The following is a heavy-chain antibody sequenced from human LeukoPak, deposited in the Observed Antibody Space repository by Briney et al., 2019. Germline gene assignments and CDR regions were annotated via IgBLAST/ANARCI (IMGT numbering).Heavy chain of an antibody. V-gene: IGHV4-39*01. CDR1: GGSISSSSYY. CDR2: IYYSAST. CDR3: ASVDSYGLLGYYYYYMDV. D-gene: IGHD5-18*01. J-gene: IGHJ6*03. Sequence: SETLSFTCTVAGGSISSSSYYWGWIRQPPGKGLEWIGSIYYSASTYYNPSLKSRVTISVDTSKNQLPLKLSSVPAADTAVYYCASVDSYGLLGYYYYYMDVWGKGTTVTVSS.